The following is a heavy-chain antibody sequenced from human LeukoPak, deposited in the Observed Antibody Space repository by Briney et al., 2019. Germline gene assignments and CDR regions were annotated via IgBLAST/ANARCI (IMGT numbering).Heavy chain of an antibody. D-gene: IGHD6-13*01. CDR1: GFTFSTYT. Sequence: GGSLRLSCAASGFTFSTYTMHWVRQAPGKGLEWVTVISYDGNNKYYADSVKGRFTISRDNSKNTLYLQMNSLRAEDTAVYYCARDSIPAADNYFDYWGQGTLVTVPS. J-gene: IGHJ4*02. CDR2: ISYDGNNK. CDR3: ARDSIPAADNYFDY. V-gene: IGHV3-30*04.